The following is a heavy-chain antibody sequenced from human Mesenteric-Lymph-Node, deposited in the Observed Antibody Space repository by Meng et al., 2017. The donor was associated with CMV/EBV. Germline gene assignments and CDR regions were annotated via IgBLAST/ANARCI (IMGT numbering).Heavy chain of an antibody. D-gene: IGHD2-2*01. CDR1: GFIVSSNY. CDR2: IYDAGSK. V-gene: IGHV3-53*01. CDR3: AVPAAIGLSYYFGMDV. J-gene: IGHJ6*02. Sequence: GESLKISCAASGFIVSSNYMSWVRQAPGKGLEWVSVIYDAGSKYYADSVKGRFTISRDASKNTLSLQMNSLRAEDTAAYYCAVPAAIGLSYYFGMDVWGQGTTVTVSS.